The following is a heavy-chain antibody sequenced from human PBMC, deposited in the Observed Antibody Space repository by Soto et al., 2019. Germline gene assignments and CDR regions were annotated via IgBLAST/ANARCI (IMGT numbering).Heavy chain of an antibody. Sequence: PHLPGKGLEWIGYIYYSGSTYYNPSLKSRVTISVDTSKNQFSLKLSSVTAADTVVYHCARTPDHWGQGTLVTVSS. J-gene: IGHJ4*02. V-gene: IGHV4-31*02. CDR2: IYYSGST. D-gene: IGHD2-15*01. CDR3: ARTPDH.